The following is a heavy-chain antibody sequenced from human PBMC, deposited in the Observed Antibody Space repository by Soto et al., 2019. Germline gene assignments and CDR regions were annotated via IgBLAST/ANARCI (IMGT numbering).Heavy chain of an antibody. Sequence: SETLSLTCSVSGDSISRIDYYWTWIRQRPEKGLEWIGNIYFRGNTYYSPSLESRLTISVDTSKNQFSLKLTSVTAADTAVYYCAREGGSYDSGGYLIRGAFDIWGQGTMVTVSS. J-gene: IGHJ3*02. V-gene: IGHV4-31*03. D-gene: IGHD3-22*01. CDR3: AREGGSYDSGGYLIRGAFDI. CDR1: GDSISRIDYY. CDR2: IYFRGNT.